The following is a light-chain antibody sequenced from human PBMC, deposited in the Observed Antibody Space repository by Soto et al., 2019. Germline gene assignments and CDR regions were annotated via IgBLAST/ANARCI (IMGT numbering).Light chain of an antibody. CDR3: QQYYSVPPT. V-gene: IGKV4-1*01. Sequence: DIVMTQSPDSLAVSLGERATINCKSSQSVLYSSNNKNYLAWYQQKPGQPPHLLIYWASTRESGVPDRFSGSGSGTDFTLTISSLQAEDAAVYYCQQYYSVPPTFGQGTKVEIK. CDR1: QSVLYSSNNKNY. CDR2: WAS. J-gene: IGKJ1*01.